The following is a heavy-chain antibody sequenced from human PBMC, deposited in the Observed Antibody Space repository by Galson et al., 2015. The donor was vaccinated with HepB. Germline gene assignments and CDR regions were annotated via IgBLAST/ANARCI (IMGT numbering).Heavy chain of an antibody. J-gene: IGHJ4*02. CDR1: GGSISSSNW. CDR3: ARAPWKSGYFDY. CDR2: IYHSGST. V-gene: IGHV4-4*02. D-gene: IGHD1-1*01. Sequence: ETLSLTCAVSGGSISSSNWWSWVRQPPGKGLEWIGEIYHSGSTNYNPSLKSRVTISVDKSKNQFSLKLSSVTAADTAVYYCARAPWKSGYFDYWGQGTLVTVSS.